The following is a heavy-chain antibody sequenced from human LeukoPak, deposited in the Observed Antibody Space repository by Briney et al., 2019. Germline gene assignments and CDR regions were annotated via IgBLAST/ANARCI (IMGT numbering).Heavy chain of an antibody. CDR1: GYTFTGYY. V-gene: IGHV1-8*03. Sequence: ASVTVSFKASGYTFTGYYMHWVRQAPGQGLEWMGWMDPNNGNTVYAHKFQGRVTITRNTSISTAYMELSSLRSEDTAVYYCARAPRPDYFDYWGQGTLVTVSS. CDR2: MDPNNGNT. J-gene: IGHJ4*02. CDR3: ARAPRPDYFDY.